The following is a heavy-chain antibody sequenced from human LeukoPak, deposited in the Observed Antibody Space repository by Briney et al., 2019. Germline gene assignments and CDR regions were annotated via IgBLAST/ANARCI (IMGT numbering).Heavy chain of an antibody. Sequence: PGGSLRLSCAASGFTFSSYSMNWVRQAPGKGLEWVSYISSSSSTIYYADSVKGRFTISRDNAKNSLYLQMNSLRAEDTAVYYCARARADVLRFSGPFDYWGQGTLVTVSS. J-gene: IGHJ4*02. V-gene: IGHV3-48*01. D-gene: IGHD3-3*01. CDR1: GFTFSSYS. CDR2: ISSSSSTI. CDR3: ARARADVLRFSGPFDY.